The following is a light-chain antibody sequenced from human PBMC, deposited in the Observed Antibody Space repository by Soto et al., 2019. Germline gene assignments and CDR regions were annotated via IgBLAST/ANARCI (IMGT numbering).Light chain of an antibody. J-gene: IGKJ5*01. CDR3: QQYNSYSIT. V-gene: IGKV1-5*01. CDR2: DAS. Sequence: DIQMTQSPSTLSASVGDRVTLTCRASQSISTHLAWYQQQPGKAPNLLISDASSLESGVPPRFSGSGSGTEFTLTINSLQPGDFATYYRQQYNSYSITFGQGTRLEIK. CDR1: QSISTH.